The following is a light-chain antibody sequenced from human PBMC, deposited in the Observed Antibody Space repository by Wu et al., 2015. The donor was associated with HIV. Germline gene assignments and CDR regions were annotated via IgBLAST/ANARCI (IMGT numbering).Light chain of an antibody. CDR3: QRYNIAPRT. CDR1: RGISYY. CDR2: AAS. V-gene: IGKV1-27*01. J-gene: IGKJ1*01. Sequence: DIQMTQSPSFLSASVGDRVTITCRASRGISYYLAWYQQKPGKVPKLLIYAASTLQSGVPSRFSCSGSGTDFTLTISSLQPEDVATYYCQRYNIAPRTFGQGTKVEIK.